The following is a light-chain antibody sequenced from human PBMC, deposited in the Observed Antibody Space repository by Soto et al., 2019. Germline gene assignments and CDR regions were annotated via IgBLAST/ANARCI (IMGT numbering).Light chain of an antibody. CDR2: SNS. CDR1: SSNIGRNS. J-gene: IGLJ3*02. Sequence: QSVLTQPPSASGTPGQRVTISCSGSSSNIGRNSVSWYQQFPGTAPKLLMYSNSQRPSGVPDRFSGSRSGTSASLAISGLQSEDEADYYCAVWDNSLNGRVFGGGTKLTVL. V-gene: IGLV1-44*01. CDR3: AVWDNSLNGRV.